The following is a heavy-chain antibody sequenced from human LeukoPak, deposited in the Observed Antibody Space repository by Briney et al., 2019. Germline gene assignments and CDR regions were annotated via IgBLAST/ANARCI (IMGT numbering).Heavy chain of an antibody. J-gene: IGHJ6*03. D-gene: IGHD3-22*01. CDR1: GDSVSSNSAA. V-gene: IGHV6-1*01. CDR2: TYYRSKWYN. CDR3: ARRYDSSGHYYRPYYYYMDV. Sequence: SQTLSLTCAISGDSVSSNSAAWNWIRQSPSRGLEWLGRTYYRSKWYNDYAVSVKSRITINPDTSKNQFSLQLSSVTAADTAVYYCARRYDSSGHYYRPYYYYMDVWGKGTTVTVSS.